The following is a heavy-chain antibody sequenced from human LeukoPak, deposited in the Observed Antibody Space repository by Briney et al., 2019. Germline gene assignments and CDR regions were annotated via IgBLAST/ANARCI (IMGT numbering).Heavy chain of an antibody. D-gene: IGHD6-13*01. CDR1: GFTFSSYS. CDR2: ISSSSSYI. Sequence: KSGGSLRLSCAASGFTFSSYSMNWVRQAPGKGLEWVSSISSSSSYIYYADSVKGRFTISRDNAKNSLYLQMNSLRAEDTAVYYCARDPYNVATPGTGYWGQGTLVTVSS. CDR3: ARDPYNVATPGTGY. J-gene: IGHJ4*02. V-gene: IGHV3-21*01.